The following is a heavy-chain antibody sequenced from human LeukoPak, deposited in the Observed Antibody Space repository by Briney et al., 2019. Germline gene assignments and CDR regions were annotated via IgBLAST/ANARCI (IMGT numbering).Heavy chain of an antibody. V-gene: IGHV3-30*02. Sequence: GGSLRLSCVAPGFTFSSNGMHWVRQAPGKGLEWGAFIRYDGSIKYYPDSVKGRFTISRDNSKNTLYLQMNSLRAEDTAAYYCVRGTDCSATTCYPLSAFDSWGQGTLVTVSS. J-gene: IGHJ4*02. D-gene: IGHD2-2*01. CDR2: IRYDGSIK. CDR1: GFTFSSNG. CDR3: VRGTDCSATTCYPLSAFDS.